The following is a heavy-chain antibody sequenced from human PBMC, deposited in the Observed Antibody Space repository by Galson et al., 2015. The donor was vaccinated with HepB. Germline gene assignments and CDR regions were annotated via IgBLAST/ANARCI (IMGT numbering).Heavy chain of an antibody. D-gene: IGHD3-10*01. J-gene: IGHJ4*02. CDR2: ISAYNGNT. CDR3: VWFRELVGAEY. CDR1: GYTFTRYG. Sequence: SVKVSCKASGYTFTRYGITWVRQAPGQGLEWMGWISAYNGNTKYAQKFQGRVTMTEDTSTDTAYMELSSLRSEDTAVYYCVWFRELVGAEYWGQGTLVTVSS. V-gene: IGHV1-18*04.